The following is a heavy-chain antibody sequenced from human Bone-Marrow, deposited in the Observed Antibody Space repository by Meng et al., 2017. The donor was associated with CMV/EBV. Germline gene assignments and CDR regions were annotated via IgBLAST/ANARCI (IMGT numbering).Heavy chain of an antibody. CDR2: INHSGST. CDR3: ARGGVVVRGKNVDP. J-gene: IGHJ5*02. CDR1: GGSISSSSYY. Sequence: GSLRLSCTVSGGSISSSSYYWGWIRQPPGKGLEWIGEINHSGSTNYNPSLKSRVTISVDTSKNQFSLKLSSVTAADTAVYYCARGGVVVRGKNVDPWGQGTLVTVSS. D-gene: IGHD2-21*01. V-gene: IGHV4-39*07.